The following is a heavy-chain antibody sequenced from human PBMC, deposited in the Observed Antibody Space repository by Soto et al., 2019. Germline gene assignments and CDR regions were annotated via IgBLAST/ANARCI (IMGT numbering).Heavy chain of an antibody. CDR3: ARDYKQYCTNGVCSGYYYGMDV. J-gene: IGHJ6*02. Sequence: SGGSLRLSCAASGFTFSSYSMNWVRQAPGKGLEWVSYISSSSSTIYYADSVKGRFTISRDNAKNSLYLQMNSLRDEDTAVYYCARDYKQYCTNGVCSGYYYGMDVWGQGTTVTVSS. D-gene: IGHD2-8*01. CDR2: ISSSSSTI. V-gene: IGHV3-48*02. CDR1: GFTFSSYS.